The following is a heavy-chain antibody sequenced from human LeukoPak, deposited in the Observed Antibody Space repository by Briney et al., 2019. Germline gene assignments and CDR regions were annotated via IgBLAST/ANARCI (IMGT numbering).Heavy chain of an antibody. D-gene: IGHD3-10*01. CDR1: GYTFTGYY. V-gene: IGHV1-2*02. CDR3: AREATGDLSFDH. CDR2: INPPGGGT. Sequence: ASVKVSCEASGYTFTGYYIHWVRQAPGQGLEWMGSINPPGGGTNYAQQFQGRVTMTRDTSITTAYVELSRLTPDDTAVYFCAREATGDLSFDHWGQGPLGTVPS. J-gene: IGHJ4*02.